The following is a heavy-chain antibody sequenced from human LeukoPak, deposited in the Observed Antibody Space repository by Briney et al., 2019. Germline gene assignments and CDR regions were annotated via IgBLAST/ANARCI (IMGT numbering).Heavy chain of an antibody. CDR1: GFTFSSYG. J-gene: IGHJ6*02. D-gene: IGHD6-13*01. CDR3: AKEGSSSWYYYYYGMDV. V-gene: IGHV3-30*18. CDR2: ISYDGSNK. Sequence: PGGSLRLSCAGSGFTFSSYGMHWVRQPPGKGLEWVAVISYDGSNKYYADSVKGRFTISRDNSKNTLYLQMNSLRAEDAAVYYCAKEGSSSWYYYYYGMDVWGQGTTVTVSS.